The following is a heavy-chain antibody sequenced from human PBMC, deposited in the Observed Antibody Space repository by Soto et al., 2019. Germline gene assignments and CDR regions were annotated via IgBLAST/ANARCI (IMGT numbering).Heavy chain of an antibody. D-gene: IGHD3-22*01. Sequence: PGXSLKLSCAASGITFSNYWIEWVLQAPGKGLVWVSRIHSDGITTYYGDSVKGRFTISRDNAKNSLYLQMNSLRAEDTAVYYCARDYYDSSGYPNWFDPWGQGTLVTVSS. CDR3: ARDYYDSSGYPNWFDP. CDR2: IHSDGITT. CDR1: GITFSNYW. J-gene: IGHJ5*02. V-gene: IGHV3-74*01.